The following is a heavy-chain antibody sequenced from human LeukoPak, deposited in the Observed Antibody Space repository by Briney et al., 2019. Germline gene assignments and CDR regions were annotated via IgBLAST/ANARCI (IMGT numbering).Heavy chain of an antibody. J-gene: IGHJ6*02. V-gene: IGHV3-23*01. D-gene: IGHD2-2*01. CDR3: VKDRPCETCMPMDA. CDR2: ISIDGGRT. CDR1: GFTFSSYA. Sequence: GGPLRLSCAASGFTFSSYAMSWVRQAPGKGPEWVSTISIDGGRTYYADSVKGRFTVSRDTSKNTLYPQMNSLRAEDSAIYFCVKDRPCETCMPMDAWGQGTTVTVSS.